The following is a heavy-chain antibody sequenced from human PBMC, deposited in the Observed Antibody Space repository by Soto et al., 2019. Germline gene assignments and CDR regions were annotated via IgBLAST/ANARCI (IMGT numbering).Heavy chain of an antibody. D-gene: IGHD3-16*01. Sequence: QLVQSGSEVKKPGSSVKVSCQASGGTFSGYVVTWVRQAPGHGLEWMGEFVPLFGTTNYAQRFSGRITLPAEESTSTAYIERRTLRSADTAVYYCATHGLGVSSPPYFDNWGQGTLVTVSS. CDR2: FVPLFGTT. CDR3: ATHGLGVSSPPYFDN. V-gene: IGHV1-69*01. CDR1: GGTFSGYV. J-gene: IGHJ4*02.